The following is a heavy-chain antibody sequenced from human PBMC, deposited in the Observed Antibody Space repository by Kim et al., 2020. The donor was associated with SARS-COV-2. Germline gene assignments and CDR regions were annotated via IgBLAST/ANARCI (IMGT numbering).Heavy chain of an antibody. CDR3: AKDRGPWDGYNGFDY. V-gene: IGHV3-33*06. J-gene: IGHJ4*02. CDR1: GFTFSSYG. Sequence: GGSLRLSCAASGFTFSSYGMHWVRQAPGKGLEWVAVIWYDGSNKYYADSVKGRFTISRDNSKNTLYLQMNSLRAEDTAVYYCAKDRGPWDGYNGFDYWGQGTLVTVSS. D-gene: IGHD5-12*01. CDR2: IWYDGSNK.